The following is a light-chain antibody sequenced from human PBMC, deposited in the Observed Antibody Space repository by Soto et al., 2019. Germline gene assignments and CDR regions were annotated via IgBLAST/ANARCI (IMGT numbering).Light chain of an antibody. V-gene: IGKV1-33*01. CDR1: QDISNY. CDR2: DES. J-gene: IGKJ2*02. Sequence: DIQMTQSPSSLSASVGDRVTITCQASQDISNYLNWYQQKPGKAPKLLIYDESNLETGVPSRFSGSGSGTDFPFTISSLQPEDIATHYCQQYDNLPRTFGQGTKLEIK. CDR3: QQYDNLPRT.